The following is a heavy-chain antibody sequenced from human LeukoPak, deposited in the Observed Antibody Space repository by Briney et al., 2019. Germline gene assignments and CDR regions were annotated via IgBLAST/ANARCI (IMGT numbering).Heavy chain of an antibody. J-gene: IGHJ4*02. CDR1: GFTLDDYG. D-gene: IGHD3-10*01. CDR2: INWNGGTT. CDR3: ARAHYYGSGSCDY. V-gene: IGHV3-20*04. Sequence: GGSLRLSCASSGFTLDDYGMTWVRQARGKGLEWVSGINWNGGTTGYADSVRGGFNMSRDNAKNSLFLQMNSLRAEDTALYYCARAHYYGSGSCDYWGQGTLVTVSS.